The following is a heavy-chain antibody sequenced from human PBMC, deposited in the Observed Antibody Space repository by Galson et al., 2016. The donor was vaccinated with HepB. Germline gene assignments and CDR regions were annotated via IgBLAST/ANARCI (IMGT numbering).Heavy chain of an antibody. J-gene: IGHJ5*02. CDR2: INQDGGDK. CDR1: GFTFRSYW. Sequence: SLRLSCAASGFTFRSYWMSWVRQAPGKGLEWVANINQDGGDKYYVNSVKGRFTISRDNAKNSLYLQMNSLRVEDTAVYYCGRDFAKDGSGSYGEKAPFGPWGQGILVTVSS. V-gene: IGHV3-7*01. D-gene: IGHD3-10*01. CDR3: GRDFAKDGSGSYGEKAPFGP.